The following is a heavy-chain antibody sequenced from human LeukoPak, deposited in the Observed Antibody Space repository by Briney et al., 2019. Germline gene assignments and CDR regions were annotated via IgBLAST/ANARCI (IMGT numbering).Heavy chain of an antibody. CDR3: AKDIGCSSTACYTSRNYGMDV. J-gene: IGHJ6*02. CDR2: ISWNSGSI. V-gene: IGHV3-9*01. Sequence: GGSLRLSCAASGFTFDDYAMHWVRQALGKGLEWVSGISWNSGSIGYADSVKGRFTISRDNAKNSLYLQMNSLRAEDTALYYCAKDIGCSSTACYTSRNYGMDVWGQGTTVTVSS. CDR1: GFTFDDYA. D-gene: IGHD2-2*02.